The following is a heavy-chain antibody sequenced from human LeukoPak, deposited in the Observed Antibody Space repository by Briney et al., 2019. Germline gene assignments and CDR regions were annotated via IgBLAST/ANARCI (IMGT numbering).Heavy chain of an antibody. J-gene: IGHJ5*02. Sequence: GESLKISCKGSAYSFTSYWIGWVRQMPGKGLEWMGIICPGDSDTRYGPSFQGQVTISADKSTSTAYLQWSSLKASDTAMYYCARLHYYGSGTYYNHNNWFDPWGQGTLVTVSS. V-gene: IGHV5-51*01. CDR2: ICPGDSDT. D-gene: IGHD3-10*01. CDR3: ARLHYYGSGTYYNHNNWFDP. CDR1: AYSFTSYW.